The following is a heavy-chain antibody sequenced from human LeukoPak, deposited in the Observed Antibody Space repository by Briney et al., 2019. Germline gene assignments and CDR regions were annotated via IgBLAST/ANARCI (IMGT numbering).Heavy chain of an antibody. J-gene: IGHJ4*02. CDR1: GFTFSDAW. V-gene: IGHV3-15*01. Sequence: KPGGSLRLSCVASGFTFSDAWMTWVRQAPGKGLEWVGRIKRKSDGGTTDYAAPVKGRFTISRDDSKNTLYLQMNSLKTEDTAFYYCTTGRTLWGQGTLVTVSS. CDR3: TTGRTL. CDR2: IKRKSDGGTT. D-gene: IGHD1-7*01.